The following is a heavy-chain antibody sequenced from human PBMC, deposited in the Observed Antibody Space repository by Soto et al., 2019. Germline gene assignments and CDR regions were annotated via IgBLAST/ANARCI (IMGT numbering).Heavy chain of an antibody. D-gene: IGHD4-17*01. CDR1: GGSVSNKTYY. V-gene: IGHV4-61*01. Sequence: SGGSVSNKTYYWSWIRQPPGKRLEWIGYVYYSGTTNHNPSLKSRVTISVDLSKNQFSLRLSSVTTADTALYYCARTTAVPNTLRSRYFFDYWGQGTLVTVSS. CDR2: VYYSGTT. CDR3: ARTTAVPNTLRSRYFFDY. J-gene: IGHJ4*02.